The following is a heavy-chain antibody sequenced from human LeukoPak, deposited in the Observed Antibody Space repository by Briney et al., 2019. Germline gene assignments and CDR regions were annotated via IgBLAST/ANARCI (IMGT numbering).Heavy chain of an antibody. CDR2: IYYSGST. J-gene: IGHJ4*02. CDR3: ARGCSSTSCWVDY. D-gene: IGHD2-2*01. V-gene: IGHV4-59*01. CDR1: GGSISSYY. Sequence: SETLSLTCTVSGGSISSYYWSWIRQPPGKGLEWIGYIYYSGSTNYNPSLKSRVTISVDTSTNQFSLKLSSVTAADTAVYYCARGCSSTSCWVDYWGQGTLVTVSS.